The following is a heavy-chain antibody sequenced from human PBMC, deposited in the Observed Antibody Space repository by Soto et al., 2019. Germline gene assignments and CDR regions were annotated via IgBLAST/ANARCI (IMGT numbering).Heavy chain of an antibody. J-gene: IGHJ5*02. D-gene: IGHD6-13*01. CDR3: AREGIAAAGTLFDP. V-gene: IGHV4-30-4*01. CDR2: IYYSGST. CDR1: GGSISSGDYY. Sequence: SETLSLTCTVSGGSISSGDYYWSWVRQPPGKGLEWIGYIYYSGSTYYNPSLKSRVTISVDTSKNQFSLKLSSVTAADTAVYYCAREGIAAAGTLFDPWGQGTLVTV.